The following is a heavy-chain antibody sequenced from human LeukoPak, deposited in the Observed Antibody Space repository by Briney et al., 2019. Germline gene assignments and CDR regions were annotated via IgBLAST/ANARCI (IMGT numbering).Heavy chain of an antibody. CDR2: IYYSGST. J-gene: IGHJ4*02. CDR3: ARVATTTNPPQRPFDY. V-gene: IGHV4-38-2*01. CDR1: GYSISSGYY. Sequence: PSETLSLTCAVSGYSISSGYYWGWIRQPPGKGLEWNGCIYYSGSTYYNPSLKSRVTISVDTSKNQFSLKLSSVTAADTAVYYCARVATTTNPPQRPFDYWGQGTLVTVSS. D-gene: IGHD5-12*01.